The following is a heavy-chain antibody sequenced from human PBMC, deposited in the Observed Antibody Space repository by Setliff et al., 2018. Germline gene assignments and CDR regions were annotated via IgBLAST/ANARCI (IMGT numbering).Heavy chain of an antibody. D-gene: IGHD6-19*01. J-gene: IGHJ6*03. V-gene: IGHV4-59*01. CDR1: GGSISSYY. CDR2: MYYSGST. CDR3: ARAPPSSGWTPRGYYYYYMDV. Sequence: SETLSLTCTVSGGSISSYYWSWIRQPPGKGLEWIGYMYYSGSTNYNPSFKSRVTISVDTSKNQFSLKLSSVTAVDTAVYYCARAPPSSGWTPRGYYYYYMDVWGKGTTVTVS.